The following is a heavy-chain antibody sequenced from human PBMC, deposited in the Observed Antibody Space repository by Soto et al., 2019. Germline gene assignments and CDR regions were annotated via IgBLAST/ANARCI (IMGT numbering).Heavy chain of an antibody. J-gene: IGHJ4*01. Sequence: GGSLRLSCAASGFTFTNAWIHWVRQAPGKGLEWVGRVKSKTDGGSSDYAAAVKGRFAVSRDDSRNIVYLQMNSLKIEDTGVYYCTTDSRTTLPEIRFDYWGHGTQVTVSS. V-gene: IGHV3-15*07. CDR2: VKSKTDGGSS. CDR3: TTDSRTTLPEIRFDY. D-gene: IGHD1-26*01. CDR1: GFTFTNAW.